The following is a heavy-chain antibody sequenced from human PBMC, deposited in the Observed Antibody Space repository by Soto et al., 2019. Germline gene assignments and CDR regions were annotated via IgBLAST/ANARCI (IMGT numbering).Heavy chain of an antibody. V-gene: IGHV2-5*01. Sequence: QITLKEPGPTLVTPTQTLTLTCTFSGFSLSTSGVGVGWIRQPPGKALEWLAVIYWNDEKHYSPSLKSRLTITKDTSENQVVLSMTNIDPVDTVTYYCAHRRVGGGHGYWGQGTLVTVSS. J-gene: IGHJ4*02. CDR1: GFSLSTSGVG. CDR3: AHRRVGGGHGY. D-gene: IGHD2-15*01. CDR2: IYWNDEK.